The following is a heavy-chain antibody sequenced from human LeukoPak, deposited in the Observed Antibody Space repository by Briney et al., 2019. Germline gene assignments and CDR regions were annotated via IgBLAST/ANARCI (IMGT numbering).Heavy chain of an antibody. Sequence: PLETLSLTCTVSGDSLSDTNNYWGWVRQPPGKGLEWIVSIDYGGTTIYNPSLKSQFTVSVDTSKNQYFLRLTSVTAADTAVYFCARSPFNLYFDFRGQGTLVPVSS. CDR1: GDSLSDTNNY. CDR2: IDYGGTT. CDR3: ARSPFNLYFDF. V-gene: IGHV4-39*07. J-gene: IGHJ4*02. D-gene: IGHD2-15*01.